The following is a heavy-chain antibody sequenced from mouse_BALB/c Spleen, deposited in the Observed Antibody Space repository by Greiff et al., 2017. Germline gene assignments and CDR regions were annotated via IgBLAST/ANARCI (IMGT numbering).Heavy chain of an antibody. V-gene: IGHV1-14*01. CDR1: GYTFTSYV. CDR2: INPYNDGT. Sequence: EVKLQESGPELVKPGASVKMSCKASGYTFTSYVMHWVKQKPGQGLEWIGYINPYNDGTKYNEKFKGKATLTSDKSSSTAYMELSSLTSEDSAVYYCARADTTVVAPFDYWGQGTTLTVSS. CDR3: ARADTTVVAPFDY. D-gene: IGHD1-1*01. J-gene: IGHJ2*01.